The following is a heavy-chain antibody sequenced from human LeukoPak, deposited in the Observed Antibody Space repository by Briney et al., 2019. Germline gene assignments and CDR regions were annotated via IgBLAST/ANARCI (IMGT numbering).Heavy chain of an antibody. CDR1: GFTFSSYS. CDR3: ARAGAKSGYDL. Sequence: GGSLRLSCAASGFTFSSYSMNWVRQAPGKGLEWVSYISSSSSTIYYADSVKGRFTISRENAKNTLYLQMNSLRAEDTAVYYCARAGAKSGYDLWGQGTLVTVSS. D-gene: IGHD5-12*01. J-gene: IGHJ4*02. CDR2: ISSSSSTI. V-gene: IGHV3-48*04.